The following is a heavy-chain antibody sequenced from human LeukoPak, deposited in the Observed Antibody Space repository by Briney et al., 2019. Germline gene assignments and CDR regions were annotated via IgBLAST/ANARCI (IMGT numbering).Heavy chain of an antibody. CDR2: INHSGST. V-gene: IGHV4-34*01. J-gene: IGHJ6*03. CDR3: ARAPPRIAAAGTDYMDV. D-gene: IGHD6-13*01. CDR1: GRSFSGYY. Sequence: SETLTLTCAVHGRSFSGYYWSWIRQPPARGLEWDGEINHSGSTNYNPSLKSRVTISVDTSKTQFSLKLSSVTAADTAVYYCARAPPRIAAAGTDYMDVWGKGTTVTISS.